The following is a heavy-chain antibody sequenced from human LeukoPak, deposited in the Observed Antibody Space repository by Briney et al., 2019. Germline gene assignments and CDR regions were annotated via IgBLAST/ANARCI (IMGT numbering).Heavy chain of an antibody. J-gene: IGHJ3*02. V-gene: IGHV1-3*04. CDR1: GYTFTDYG. D-gene: IGHD4-17*01. Sequence: ASVKVSCKASGYTFTDYGMHWVRQAPGQGLEWMAWINTGNGNAKYSEKFQGRVTITRDTSASTAYMDLSSLRSDDTAVYYCARTMTTGRAFDIWGQGTMVTVSS. CDR3: ARTMTTGRAFDI. CDR2: INTGNGNA.